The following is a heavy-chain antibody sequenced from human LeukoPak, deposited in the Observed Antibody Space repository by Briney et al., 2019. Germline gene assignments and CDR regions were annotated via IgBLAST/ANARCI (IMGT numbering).Heavy chain of an antibody. Sequence: GGSLRLSCAASGFTVSSNYMSWVRQAPGKGPEWVSVIYSGGSTYYADSVKGRFTISRDNSKNTLYLQMNSLRAEDTAVYYCAREGYSYGHFDYWGQGTLVTVSS. J-gene: IGHJ4*02. CDR1: GFTVSSNY. D-gene: IGHD5-18*01. CDR3: AREGYSYGHFDY. CDR2: IYSGGST. V-gene: IGHV3-53*01.